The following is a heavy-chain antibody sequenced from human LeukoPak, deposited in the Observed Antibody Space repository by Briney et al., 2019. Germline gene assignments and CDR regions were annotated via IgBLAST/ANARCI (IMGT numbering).Heavy chain of an antibody. D-gene: IGHD5-24*01. J-gene: IGHJ3*02. CDR3: VKSAGKDGYRDVFDI. V-gene: IGHV3-23*01. CDR1: GITFSNSA. CDR2: ITKSGDQT. Sequence: GGSLRLSCVPSGITFSNSALSWVRRAPGKGLEWFSTITKSGDQTHYADSVRGLFTISRDIFKNTLYLQMNSLRAEDTAVYHCVKSAGKDGYRDVFDIWGQGTVVTVSS.